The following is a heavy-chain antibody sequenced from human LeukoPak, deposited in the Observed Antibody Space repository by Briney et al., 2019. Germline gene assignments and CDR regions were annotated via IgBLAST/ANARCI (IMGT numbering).Heavy chain of an antibody. D-gene: IGHD1-26*01. Sequence: SATLSLTCTVSGGSIGMFYWNWIRQPPGKGLEWIGYIYYSGTTNYNPSLKSRITMSVDTSKNQFSLNFNSVTAADTAVYYCAREGKGGSLQYWGQGTLVAVSS. J-gene: IGHJ4*02. V-gene: IGHV4-59*01. CDR1: GGSIGMFY. CDR3: AREGKGGSLQY. CDR2: IYYSGTT.